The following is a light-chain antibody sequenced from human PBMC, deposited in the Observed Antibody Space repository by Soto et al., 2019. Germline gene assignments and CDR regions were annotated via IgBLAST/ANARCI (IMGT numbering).Light chain of an antibody. V-gene: IGLV1-40*01. CDR1: SSNIGAGYD. J-gene: IGLJ2*01. Sequence: QSVLTQPPSVSGAPGQRVTISCTGSSSNIGAGYDVHWYQQLPGTGPKLLIFGNTNRPSGVPDRFSASKSGASASLAITGLQTQDEADYYCQSYDRSLSVVFGGGTK. CDR2: GNT. CDR3: QSYDRSLSVV.